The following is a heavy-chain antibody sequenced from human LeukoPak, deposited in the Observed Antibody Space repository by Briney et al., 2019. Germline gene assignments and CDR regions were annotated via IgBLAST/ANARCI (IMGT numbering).Heavy chain of an antibody. CDR3: ARGPSYGSGSYNIYGIDY. D-gene: IGHD3-10*01. CDR1: GYTFTSYD. V-gene: IGHV1-8*01. J-gene: IGHJ4*02. CDR2: MNPNSANT. Sequence: ASGKVSCKASGYTFTSYDINWVRQATGLGLEWMGWMNPNSANTGYAQKFQGRVTMTRDTSISTAYMELSSLTSEDTAVYYCARGPSYGSGSYNIYGIDYWGQGTLVTVSS.